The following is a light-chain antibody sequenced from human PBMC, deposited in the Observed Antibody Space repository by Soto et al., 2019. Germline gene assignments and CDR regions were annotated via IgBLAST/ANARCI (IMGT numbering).Light chain of an antibody. J-gene: IGKJ2*02. Sequence: DIQMTQSPSTLSASVGDRVTITCRASRSISSWLAWYQQKPGKAPKLLIYKASSLESGVPSRFSGSGSGTEFTLTISSLQADDFATYYCQHYNNARCTFGQGTKLEIK. V-gene: IGKV1-5*03. CDR2: KAS. CDR3: QHYNNARCT. CDR1: RSISSW.